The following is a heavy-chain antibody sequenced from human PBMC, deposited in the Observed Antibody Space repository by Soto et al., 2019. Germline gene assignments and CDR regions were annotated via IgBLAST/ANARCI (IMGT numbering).Heavy chain of an antibody. J-gene: IGHJ4*02. V-gene: IGHV4-39*01. CDR3: ARAVAGPRGDYFDY. CDR2: IYYSGST. CDR1: GGSISSSSYY. Sequence: SETLSLTCTVSGGSISSSSYYWGWIRQPPGKGLEWIGSIYYSGSTYYNPSLKSRVTISVDTSKNQFSLKLSSVTAADTAVYYCARAVAGPRGDYFDYWGQGTLVTVSS. D-gene: IGHD6-19*01.